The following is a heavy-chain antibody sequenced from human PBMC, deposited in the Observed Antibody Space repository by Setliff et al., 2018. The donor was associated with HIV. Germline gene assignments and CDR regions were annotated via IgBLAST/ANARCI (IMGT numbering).Heavy chain of an antibody. Sequence: SETLSLTCTVSGGSINNNQWSWIRQPPGKGLEWIGYIYSSGNTNYNPSLKSRVVISVDTSKNQFSLKLSSVTAADTAVYYCARVYYDILTGYGYFDDWGQGTLVTVSS. D-gene: IGHD3-9*01. V-gene: IGHV4-4*09. CDR3: ARVYYDILTGYGYFDD. CDR1: GGSINNNQ. J-gene: IGHJ4*02. CDR2: IYSSGNT.